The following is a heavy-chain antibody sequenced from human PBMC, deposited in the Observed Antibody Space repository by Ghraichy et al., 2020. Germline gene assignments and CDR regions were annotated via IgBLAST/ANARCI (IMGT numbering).Heavy chain of an antibody. J-gene: IGHJ3*02. CDR2: INSRSDFI. D-gene: IGHD3-22*01. Sequence: GGSLRLSCVASGFIFSSYSMNWVRQAPGKGLEWVSCINSRSDFIYYGDSVKGRFTISRDNSKNALYLQMSNLRAEDTAVYYCAREGHKYDSSGYHDAFDIWGQGTVVTVSS. CDR3: AREGHKYDSSGYHDAFDI. V-gene: IGHV3-21*06. CDR1: GFIFSSYS.